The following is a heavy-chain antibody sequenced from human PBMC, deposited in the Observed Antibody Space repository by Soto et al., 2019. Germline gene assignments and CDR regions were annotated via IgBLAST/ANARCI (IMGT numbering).Heavy chain of an antibody. CDR3: AKLSCTSSTCYFPGWFDP. V-gene: IGHV4-31*03. CDR2: VYYSGSS. D-gene: IGHD2-2*01. J-gene: IGHJ5*02. CDR1: GDSISGGGSC. Sequence: SETLSLTCTVAGDSISGGGSCWSWIRQPPGKGLEWIANVYYSGSSYYNPSLKSRLTISVDTTKNQFSLQLKSMTAADTAVYYCAKLSCTSSTCYFPGWFDPWGQGTLVTVS.